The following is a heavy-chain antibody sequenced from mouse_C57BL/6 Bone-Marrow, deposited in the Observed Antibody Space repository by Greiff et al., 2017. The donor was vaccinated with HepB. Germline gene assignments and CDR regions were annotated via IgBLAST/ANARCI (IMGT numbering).Heavy chain of an antibody. V-gene: IGHV1-74*01. CDR2: IHPSDSDT. CDR3: AIRGSFITTVVAPSYWYFDV. CDR1: GYTFTSYW. Sequence: VQLQQPGAELVKPGASVKVSCKASGYTFTSYWMHWVKQRPGQGLEWIGRIHPSDSDTNYNQKFKGKATLTVDKSYSTADMQLSSLTSEDSAVYYCAIRGSFITTVVAPSYWYFDVWGTGTTVTVSS. J-gene: IGHJ1*03. D-gene: IGHD1-1*01.